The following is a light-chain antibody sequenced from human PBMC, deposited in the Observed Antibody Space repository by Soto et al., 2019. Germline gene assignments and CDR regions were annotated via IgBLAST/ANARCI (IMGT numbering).Light chain of an antibody. CDR2: GNS. V-gene: IGLV1-40*01. CDR1: SSNIGAGYD. CDR3: SSYAGRDSWR. J-gene: IGLJ3*02. Sequence: QSVLTQPPSVSGAPGQRVTISCTGSSSNIGAGYDVHWYQQLPGTAPKLLIYGNSNRPSGVPDRFSGSKSGTSASLAITGLQAEDEADYYCSSYAGRDSWRFGGGTKLTVL.